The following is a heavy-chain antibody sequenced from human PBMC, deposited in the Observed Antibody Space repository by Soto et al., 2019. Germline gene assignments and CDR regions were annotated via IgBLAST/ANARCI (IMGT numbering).Heavy chain of an antibody. J-gene: IGHJ2*01. Sequence: QVRLQQWGAGPSRPLETLSLTCGVSGGSFSGYYWAWIRQSPGKGLEWIGEINDRGSINYNPSLKSRVSISVDTSKNHYSLNLRSVTAADTAVYYCARESHDILTGPPWVWYFDLWGRGTLVTVSS. CDR2: INDRGSI. V-gene: IGHV4-34*01. CDR1: GGSFSGYY. CDR3: ARESHDILTGPPWVWYFDL. D-gene: IGHD3-9*01.